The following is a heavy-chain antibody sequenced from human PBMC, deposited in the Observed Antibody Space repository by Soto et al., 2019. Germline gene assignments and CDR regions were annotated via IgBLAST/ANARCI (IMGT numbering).Heavy chain of an antibody. V-gene: IGHV4-34*01. Sequence: SETLSLTCAVYGGSFSGYYWSWIRQPPGKGLEWIGEINHSGSTNYNPSLKSRVTISVDTSKNQFSLKLSSVTAVDTAVYYCARNGSYYDFWSGYYFGGGMDVWGQGTTVTVSS. J-gene: IGHJ6*02. CDR2: INHSGST. CDR1: GGSFSGYY. CDR3: ARNGSYYDFWSGYYFGGGMDV. D-gene: IGHD3-3*01.